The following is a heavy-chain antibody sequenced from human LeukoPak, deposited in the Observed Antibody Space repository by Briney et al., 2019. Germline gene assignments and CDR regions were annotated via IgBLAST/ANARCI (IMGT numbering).Heavy chain of an antibody. V-gene: IGHV4-30-2*02. CDR3: ARFSGEYSLGGDYYYMDV. CDR2: IYHSGST. Sequence: PSETLSLTCTVSGGSISSGGYYWSWIRQPPGKGLEWIGYIYHSGSTYYNPSLKSRVTISVDTSKNQFSLKLSSVTAADTAVYYCARFSGEYSLGGDYYYMDVWGKGTTVTVSS. J-gene: IGHJ6*03. D-gene: IGHD2-15*01. CDR1: GGSISSGGYY.